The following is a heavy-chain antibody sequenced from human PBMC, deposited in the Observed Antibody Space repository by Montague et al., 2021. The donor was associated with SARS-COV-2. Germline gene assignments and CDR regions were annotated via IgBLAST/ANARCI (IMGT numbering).Heavy chain of an antibody. D-gene: IGHD3-16*02. Sequence: TLSLTCTVSGASISSGDYYWSWIRQPAGKGLGWIGRIYTSGGTKYNPSLNSRVTILVDTSKNQFSLKLSSVTAADTAVYYCARGYDYVWGSYRYLHWFDPWGQGTLITVSS. J-gene: IGHJ5*02. CDR3: ARGYDYVWGSYRYLHWFDP. CDR1: GASISSGDYY. V-gene: IGHV4-61*02. CDR2: IYTSGGT.